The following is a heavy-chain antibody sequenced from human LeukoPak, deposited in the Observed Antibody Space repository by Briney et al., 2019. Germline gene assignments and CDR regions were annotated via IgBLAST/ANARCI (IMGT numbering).Heavy chain of an antibody. CDR2: IIPIFGTA. J-gene: IGHJ3*02. CDR3: ARARALVATQLTDAFDI. V-gene: IGHV1-69*05. CDR1: GGTFSSYA. Sequence: ASVKVSCKASGGTFSSYAISWVRQAPGQGLEWMGRIIPIFGTANYAQKFQGRVTITTDESTSTAYMELSSLRSEDTALYYCARARALVATQLTDAFDIWGQGTMVTVSS. D-gene: IGHD5-12*01.